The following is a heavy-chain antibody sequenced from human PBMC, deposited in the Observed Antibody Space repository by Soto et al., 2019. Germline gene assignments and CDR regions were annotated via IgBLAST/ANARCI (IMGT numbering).Heavy chain of an antibody. D-gene: IGHD3-3*01. CDR2: IYPGASET. CDR3: ARQGVRKILGVVQQDSWFDP. CDR1: GIRFTSYW. V-gene: IGHV5-51*01. Sequence: PAESLKISCTDSGIRFTSYWIGWVRQMPLRVLEWMGIIYPGASETIYSPSFQGQVTISADKSISTAYLQWSRLKASDTDMYYCARQGVRKILGVVQQDSWFDPWGQGTLVTVSS. J-gene: IGHJ5*02.